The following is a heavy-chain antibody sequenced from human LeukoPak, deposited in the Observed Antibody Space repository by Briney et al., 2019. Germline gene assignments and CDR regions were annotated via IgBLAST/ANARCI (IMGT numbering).Heavy chain of an antibody. Sequence: PGGSLRLSRAVSGFTFSDYYMSWVRQAPGKGLEWLPYISHTGDTIYYADSVKGRFTISRDSAKNSLYLQMNSLRAEDTAMYYCAGDRPFYSNQLLFFDSWGQGTLVTVSS. V-gene: IGHV3-11*01. CDR3: AGDRPFYSNQLLFFDS. J-gene: IGHJ4*02. CDR2: ISHTGDTI. D-gene: IGHD2/OR15-2a*01. CDR1: GFTFSDYY.